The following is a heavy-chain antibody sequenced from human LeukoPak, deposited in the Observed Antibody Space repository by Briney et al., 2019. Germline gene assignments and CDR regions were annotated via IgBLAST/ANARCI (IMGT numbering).Heavy chain of an antibody. D-gene: IGHD2-15*01. CDR1: GYTFTGYY. CDR2: INPNSGGT. CDR3: ARVGPPSCSGGSCYPTGPIGPFDY. Sequence: HWASVKVSCKASGYTFTGYYMHWVRQAPGQGLEWMGWINPNSGGTNYAQKFQGRVTMTRDTSISTAYMELSRLRSDDTAVYYCARVGPPSCSGGSCYPTGPIGPFDYWGQGTLVTVSS. V-gene: IGHV1-2*02. J-gene: IGHJ4*02.